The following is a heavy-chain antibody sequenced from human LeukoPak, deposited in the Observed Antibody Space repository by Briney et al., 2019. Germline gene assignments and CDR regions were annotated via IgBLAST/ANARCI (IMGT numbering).Heavy chain of an antibody. J-gene: IGHJ4*02. Sequence: SPSETLSLTCTVSGGSISSSSYYWGWIRQPPGKGLEWIGSIYYSGSTYYNPSLKSRVTISVDTSKNQFSLKLSSVTAADTAVYYCARHEGYYYDSSGHFDPPRIDYWGQGTLVTVSS. CDR1: GGSISSSSYY. CDR3: ARHEGYYYDSSGHFDPPRIDY. V-gene: IGHV4-39*01. D-gene: IGHD3-22*01. CDR2: IYYSGST.